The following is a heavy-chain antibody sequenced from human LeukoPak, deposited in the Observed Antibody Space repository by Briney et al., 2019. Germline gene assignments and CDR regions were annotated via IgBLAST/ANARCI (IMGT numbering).Heavy chain of an antibody. D-gene: IGHD4-17*01. CDR3: ARGATVTTTVLVPNDAFDI. J-gene: IGHJ3*02. V-gene: IGHV1-69*13. CDR2: SIPMFGTT. Sequence: SVKVSCKASGGTFNSYAINWVRQAPGQGLEWMGGSIPMFGTTNFAPEFQGRVTITADEFTNTAYMELTSLKSEDTAVYYCARGATVTTTVLVPNDAFDIWGQGTMVTVSS. CDR1: GGTFNSYA.